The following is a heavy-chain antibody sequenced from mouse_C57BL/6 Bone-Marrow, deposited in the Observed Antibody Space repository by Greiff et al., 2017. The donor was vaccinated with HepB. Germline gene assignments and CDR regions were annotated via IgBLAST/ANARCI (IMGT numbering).Heavy chain of an antibody. J-gene: IGHJ3*01. V-gene: IGHV10-1*01. CDR2: IRSKSNNYAT. Sequence: EVKLVESGGGLVQPKGSLTLSCAASGFSFNTYAMNWVRQAPGKGLEWVARIRSKSNNYATYYADSVKDRFTISRDDSESMLYLQMNNLKTEDTAMYYCVRLTGPAYWGQGTLVTVSA. CDR1: GFSFNTYA. D-gene: IGHD4-1*01. CDR3: VRLTGPAY.